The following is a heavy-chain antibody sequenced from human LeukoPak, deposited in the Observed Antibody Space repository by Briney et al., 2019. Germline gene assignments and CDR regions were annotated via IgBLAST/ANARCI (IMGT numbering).Heavy chain of an antibody. CDR3: AKDDGSGWYQIDY. Sequence: GGSLRLSCAMSGFSFSDYWMNWVRQAPGKGLEWVSVIRGSGGGSYHGDSVKGRFTISRDNSKNTLYLQMNSLRAEDTAVYYCAKDDGSGWYQIDYWGQGTLVTVSS. D-gene: IGHD6-19*01. CDR1: GFSFSDYW. V-gene: IGHV3-23*01. J-gene: IGHJ4*02. CDR2: IRGSGGGS.